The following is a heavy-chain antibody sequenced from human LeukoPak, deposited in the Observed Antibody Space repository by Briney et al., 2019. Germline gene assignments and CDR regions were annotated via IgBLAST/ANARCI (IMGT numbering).Heavy chain of an antibody. V-gene: IGHV1-2*02. CDR3: AVIAVAASPFDY. Sequence: ASVKDSCKASGYTFTGYYMHWVRQAPGQGPEWMGWINPNSGGTNYAQKFQGRVTMTRDTSISTAYMELSRLRSDDTAVYYCAVIAVAASPFDYWGQGTLVTVSS. CDR1: GYTFTGYY. CDR2: INPNSGGT. D-gene: IGHD6-19*01. J-gene: IGHJ4*02.